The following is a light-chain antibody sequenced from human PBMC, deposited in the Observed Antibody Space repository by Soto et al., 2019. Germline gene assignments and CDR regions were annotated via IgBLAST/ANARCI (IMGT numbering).Light chain of an antibody. J-gene: IGKJ3*01. CDR1: QSVSSY. Sequence: EIVLTQSPATLSLSPGERATLSCRASQSVSSYLAWYQQKPGQAPRLLIYDASNRATGIPARFSGSGSGTDFTLPISSIEPQDFAVYYCQQRSNWPPEFTFGPGTKVDIK. CDR2: DAS. CDR3: QQRSNWPPEFT. V-gene: IGKV3-11*01.